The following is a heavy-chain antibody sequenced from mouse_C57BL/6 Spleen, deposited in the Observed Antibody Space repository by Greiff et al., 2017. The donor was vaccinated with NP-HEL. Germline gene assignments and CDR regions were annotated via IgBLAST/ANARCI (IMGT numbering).Heavy chain of an antibody. Sequence: QVQLQQSDAELVKPGASVKISCKVSGYTFTDHTIHWMKQRPEQGLEWIGYIYPRDGSTKYNEKFKGKATLTADKSSSTAYMQLNSLTSEDSAVYFCARGDYYGNRYWYFDVWGTGTTVTVSS. D-gene: IGHD1-1*01. CDR3: ARGDYYGNRYWYFDV. J-gene: IGHJ1*03. CDR2: IYPRDGST. V-gene: IGHV1-78*01. CDR1: GYTFTDHT.